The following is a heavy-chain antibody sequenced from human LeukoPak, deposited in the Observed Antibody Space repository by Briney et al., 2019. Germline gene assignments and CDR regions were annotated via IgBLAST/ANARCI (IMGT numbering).Heavy chain of an antibody. CDR2: ISPLFETT. CDR3: ATYLVTRKSFFDS. Sequence: SVKVSCKASGDTFTSNTITWVRQAPGQGLEWMGGISPLFETTDYAQKFQDRVTITADKSTSTVYMELRNLKPDDTALYYCATYLVTRKSFFDSWGQGTLVTVS. J-gene: IGHJ4*02. CDR1: GDTFTSNT. V-gene: IGHV1-69*06. D-gene: IGHD4-23*01.